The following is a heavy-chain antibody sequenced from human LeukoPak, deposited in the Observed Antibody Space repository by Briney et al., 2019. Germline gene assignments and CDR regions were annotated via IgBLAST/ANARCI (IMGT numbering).Heavy chain of an antibody. CDR3: AREYSSSSSLGY. D-gene: IGHD6-6*01. CDR2: IYYSGST. Sequence: PSETLSLTCTVSGGSISSYYWSWIRQPPGKGLEWIGYIYYSGSTNYNPSLKSRVTISVDTSKNQSSLKLSSVTAADTAVYYCAREYSSSSSLGYWGQGTLVTVSS. CDR1: GGSISSYY. J-gene: IGHJ4*02. V-gene: IGHV4-59*01.